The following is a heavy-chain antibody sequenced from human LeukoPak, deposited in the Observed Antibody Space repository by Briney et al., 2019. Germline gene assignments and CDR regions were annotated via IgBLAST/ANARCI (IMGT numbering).Heavy chain of an antibody. V-gene: IGHV3-48*03. CDR3: AREFLEQQPNRGFDP. J-gene: IGHJ5*02. CDR2: ISSSGSPI. CDR1: GFTFSSYE. Sequence: GGSLRLSCAASGFTFSSYEMNWVRQAPGKGLEWVSYISSSGSPIYYADSVKGRFTISRDNAKNSLYLQMNSLRAEDTAVYYCAREFLEQQPNRGFDPWGQGTLVTVSS. D-gene: IGHD6-13*01.